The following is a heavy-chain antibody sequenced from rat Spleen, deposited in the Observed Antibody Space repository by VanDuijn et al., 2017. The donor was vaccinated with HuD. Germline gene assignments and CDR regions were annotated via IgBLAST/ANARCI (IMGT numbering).Heavy chain of an antibody. CDR1: GFTFSNNW. J-gene: IGHJ2*01. V-gene: IGHV5-31*01. CDR3: TRGDYYSGSFDY. CDR2: ITNTGGST. D-gene: IGHD1-1*01. Sequence: EVQLVESGGGLVQPGSPLKLSCAASGFTFSNNWLNWIRQAPGKGLEWVASITNTGGSTYYPDSVKGRFTISRDNAKSTLYLQMNSLRSEDTATYYYTRGDYYSGSFDYWGQGGIVTVSS.